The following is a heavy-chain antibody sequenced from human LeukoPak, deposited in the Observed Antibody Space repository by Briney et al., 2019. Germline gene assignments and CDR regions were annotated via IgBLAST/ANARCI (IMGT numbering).Heavy chain of an antibody. Sequence: GGSLRLSCAASGFTFSSYAMSWVRQAPGKGLEWVSAISGSGGSTYYADSVKGRFTISRDNSKNTLYLQMNSLRAEDTAVYYCARDPGSIQLWLSSLEGHNWFDPWGQGTLVTVSS. CDR1: GFTFSSYA. D-gene: IGHD5-18*01. CDR2: ISGSGGST. J-gene: IGHJ5*02. V-gene: IGHV3-23*01. CDR3: ARDPGSIQLWLSSLEGHNWFDP.